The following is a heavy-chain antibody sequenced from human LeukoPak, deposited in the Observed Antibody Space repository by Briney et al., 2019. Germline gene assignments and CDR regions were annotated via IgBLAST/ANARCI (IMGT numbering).Heavy chain of an antibody. J-gene: IGHJ4*02. V-gene: IGHV3-7*03. Sequence: GGSLRLSCAASGFTFSSYWMSWVRQAPGKGLEWVANIKQDGSEKYYVDSVKGRFTISRDNSKNTLYLQMNSLRAEDTAVYYCASLNWNYLAADYWGQGTLVTVSS. CDR2: IKQDGSEK. CDR1: GFTFSSYW. CDR3: ASLNWNYLAADY. D-gene: IGHD1-7*01.